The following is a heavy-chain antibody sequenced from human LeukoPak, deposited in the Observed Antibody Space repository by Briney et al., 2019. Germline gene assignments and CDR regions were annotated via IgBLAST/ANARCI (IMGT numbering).Heavy chain of an antibody. Sequence: PGGSLRLSCAASGFTFSDYYMSWIRQAPGKGLDWVSYISSSGSTIYYADSVKGRFTISRDNAKNSLYLQMNSLRAEDTAVYYCAAGDTGITYGYRSSQDFDYWGQGTLVTVSS. CDR2: ISSSGSTI. CDR3: AAGDTGITYGYRSSQDFDY. J-gene: IGHJ4*02. V-gene: IGHV3-11*01. D-gene: IGHD5-18*01. CDR1: GFTFSDYY.